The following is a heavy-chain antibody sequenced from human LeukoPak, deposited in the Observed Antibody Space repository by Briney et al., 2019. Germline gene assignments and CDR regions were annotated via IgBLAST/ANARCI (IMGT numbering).Heavy chain of an antibody. Sequence: SETLSLTCAVYGGSFSGYYWSWIRQPPGKGLEWIGEINHSGGTNYNPSLKSRVTISVDTSKNQFSLRLSSVTAADTAVYYCARGLNWNDYYYYMDVWGKGTTVTVSS. CDR2: INHSGGT. D-gene: IGHD1-1*01. J-gene: IGHJ6*03. CDR3: ARGLNWNDYYYYMDV. V-gene: IGHV4-34*01. CDR1: GGSFSGYY.